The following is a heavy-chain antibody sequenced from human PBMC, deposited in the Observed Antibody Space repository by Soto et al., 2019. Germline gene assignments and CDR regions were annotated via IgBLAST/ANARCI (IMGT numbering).Heavy chain of an antibody. Sequence: SETLSLTCTVSGGSMSSYYWTWLRQSPGRGLEWIGYISYSGSTYYNPSLKSRVTISADTSKNQFSLRMNSMIAADTAVYYCARVGATVTSQALGFDHWGQGILVTVSS. J-gene: IGHJ4*02. D-gene: IGHD4-17*01. CDR1: GGSMSSYY. CDR3: ARVGATVTSQALGFDH. CDR2: ISYSGST. V-gene: IGHV4-59*01.